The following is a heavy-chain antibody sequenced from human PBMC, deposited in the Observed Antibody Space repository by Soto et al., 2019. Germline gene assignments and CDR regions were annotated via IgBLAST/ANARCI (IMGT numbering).Heavy chain of an antibody. J-gene: IGHJ5*02. CDR2: TYYRSKWYN. CDR1: GDSVSSNSAA. D-gene: IGHD6-6*01. V-gene: IGHV6-1*01. Sequence: PSPTLSFTCAISGDSVSSNSAAWNWIRQSPSRGLEWLGRTYYRSKWYNDYAVSVKSRITINPDTSKNQFSLQLNSVTPEDTAVYFCARTLSSSAENWFDPWGQGTLVTVSS. CDR3: ARTLSSSAENWFDP.